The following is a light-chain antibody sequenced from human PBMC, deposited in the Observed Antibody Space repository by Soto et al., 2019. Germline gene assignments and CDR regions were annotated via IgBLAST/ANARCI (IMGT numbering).Light chain of an antibody. J-gene: IGKJ2*01. CDR2: DAS. Sequence: DIQMTQSPSTLSASVGDRVTITCRASQSISNWLAWYQQKPGKAPKLLIFDASILESGVPSRFSGSGSGTEFTLTISSLQPDDCATYYCHTYNSYSLHTFGQGTKVDIK. CDR1: QSISNW. CDR3: HTYNSYSLHT. V-gene: IGKV1-5*01.